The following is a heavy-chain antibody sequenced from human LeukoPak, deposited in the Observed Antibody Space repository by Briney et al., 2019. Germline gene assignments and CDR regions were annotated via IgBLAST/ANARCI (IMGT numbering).Heavy chain of an antibody. J-gene: IGHJ6*03. CDR3: ARARYYDFWSGYYQPNYYYYYMDV. CDR2: INHSGST. D-gene: IGHD3-3*01. V-gene: IGHV4-34*01. CDR1: GGCFSGYY. Sequence: SETLSLTCAVYGGCFSGYYWSWIRQPPGKGLEWIGVINHSGSTKYDPTLKSRVTISVDTSKNQFSLQLSSVPAADTAVYYCARARYYDFWSGYYQPNYYYYYMDVWGKGTTVTVSS.